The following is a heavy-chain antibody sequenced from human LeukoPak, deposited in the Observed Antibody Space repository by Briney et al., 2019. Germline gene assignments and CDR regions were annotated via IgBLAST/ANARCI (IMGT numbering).Heavy chain of an antibody. V-gene: IGHV1-8*01. CDR1: GYTFTSYD. CDR3: ARRGHGDYLFGYYYYYYGMDV. D-gene: IGHD4-17*01. CDR2: MNPNSGNT. Sequence: ASVKVSCKASGYTFTSYDINWVRQATGQGLEWMGWMNPNSGNTGYAQKFQGRVTMTRNTSISTAYMELSSLRSEDTAVYYCARRGHGDYLFGYYYYYYGMDVWGQGTTVTVSS. J-gene: IGHJ6*02.